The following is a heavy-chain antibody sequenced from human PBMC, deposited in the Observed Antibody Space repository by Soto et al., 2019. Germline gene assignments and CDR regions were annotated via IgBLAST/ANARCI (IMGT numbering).Heavy chain of an antibody. Sequence: PSETLSLTCTVSGGSISSCGYYWSWIRQHPGKGLEWIGYIYYSGSTNYNPSLKSRVTISVDTSKNQFSLKLSSVTAADTAVYYCARHLNSGYDIDYYFDYWGQGTLVTVSS. J-gene: IGHJ4*02. CDR2: IYYSGST. CDR3: ARHLNSGYDIDYYFDY. D-gene: IGHD5-12*01. CDR1: GGSISSCGYY. V-gene: IGHV4-61*08.